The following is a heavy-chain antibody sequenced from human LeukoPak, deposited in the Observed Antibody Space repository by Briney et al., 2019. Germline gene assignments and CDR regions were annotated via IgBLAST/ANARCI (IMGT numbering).Heavy chain of an antibody. CDR1: SGSITNYY. V-gene: IGHV4-59*08. CDR2: IYYSGNT. D-gene: IGHD3-10*01. CDR3: AITYYYGSGSYSSRGAFQH. Sequence: SETLSLTCTVSSGSITNYYWSWIRQPPGKGLEWIGFIYYSGNTNYNPSLKSRVTISVDTSKNQFSLKLSSVTAADTAVYYCAITYYYGSGSYSSRGAFQHWGQGTLVTVSS. J-gene: IGHJ1*01.